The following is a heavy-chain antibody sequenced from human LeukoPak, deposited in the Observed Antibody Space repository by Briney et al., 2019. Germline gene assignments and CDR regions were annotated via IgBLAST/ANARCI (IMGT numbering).Heavy chain of an antibody. Sequence: GGSLRLSCVLSGLTFSDAWMSWVRQGPRKGLEWVCRSRNDRIPDYAAPVQGRFSISRDNSKNTFYLQMNSLRTEDTGMYYCTWMATIFTVDYWGQGTRVTVSS. CDR1: GLTFSDAW. CDR2: SRNDRIP. V-gene: IGHV3-15*01. CDR3: TWMATIFTVDY. D-gene: IGHD5-12*01. J-gene: IGHJ4*02.